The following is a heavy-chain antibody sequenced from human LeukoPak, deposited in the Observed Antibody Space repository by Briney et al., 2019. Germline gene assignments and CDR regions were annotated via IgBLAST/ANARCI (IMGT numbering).Heavy chain of an antibody. J-gene: IGHJ5*02. D-gene: IGHD3-3*01. CDR2: IYHSGST. Sequence: KTSETLSLTCTVSGYSISSGYYWGWIRQPPGKGLEWIGSIYHSGSTYYNPSLKSRVTISVDTSKSQFSLKLSSVTAADPAVYYCAREGYYDFWSCYYRGNWFDPWGQGTLVTVSS. V-gene: IGHV4-38-2*02. CDR3: AREGYYDFWSCYYRGNWFDP. CDR1: GYSISSGYY.